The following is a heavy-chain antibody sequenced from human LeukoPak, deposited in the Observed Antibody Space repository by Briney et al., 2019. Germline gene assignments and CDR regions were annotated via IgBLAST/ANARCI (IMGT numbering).Heavy chain of an antibody. D-gene: IGHD1-26*01. Sequence: ASETLSLTCSVSGGSISTFIWHWIRQPPGKGLEWVGYIFSSDITNYNPSLRSRVTISVDTSKNQFSLKLRAVTAADTAVYFCARSDGIVGEEAWFDPWGQGTLVSVSS. CDR3: ARSDGIVGEEAWFDP. CDR2: IFSSDIT. V-gene: IGHV4-4*09. CDR1: GGSISTFI. J-gene: IGHJ5*02.